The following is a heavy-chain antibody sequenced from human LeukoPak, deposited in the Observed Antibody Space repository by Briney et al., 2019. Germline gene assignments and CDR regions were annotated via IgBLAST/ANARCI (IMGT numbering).Heavy chain of an antibody. CDR1: GGTFSSYA. D-gene: IGHD2-15*01. Sequence: SVKVSCKASGGTFSSYAISWVRQAPGQGLEWMGGIIPIFGTANYAQKFQGRVTISADESTSTAYMELSSLRSEDTAVYYCARAPSGEVAANDYWGQGTLVTVSS. CDR2: IIPIFGTA. V-gene: IGHV1-69*01. J-gene: IGHJ4*02. CDR3: ARAPSGEVAANDY.